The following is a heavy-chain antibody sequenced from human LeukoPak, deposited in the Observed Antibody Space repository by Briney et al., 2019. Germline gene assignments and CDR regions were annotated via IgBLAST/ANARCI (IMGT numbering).Heavy chain of an antibody. V-gene: IGHV1-2*06. D-gene: IGHD6-19*01. J-gene: IGHJ1*01. CDR1: GYTFTGCY. CDR2: INPNSGGT. Sequence: ASVKVSCKASGYTFTGCYMHWVRQAPGQGLEWMGRINPNSGGTNYAQKFQGRVTMTRDTSISTAYMELSRLRSDDTAVYYCARVDGSSSGWFNKEYFQHWGQGTLVTVSS. CDR3: ARVDGSSSGWFNKEYFQH.